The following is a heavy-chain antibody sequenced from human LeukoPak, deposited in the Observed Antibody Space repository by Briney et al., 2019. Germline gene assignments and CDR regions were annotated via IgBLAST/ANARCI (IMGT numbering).Heavy chain of an antibody. D-gene: IGHD3-16*01. V-gene: IGHV3-48*03. CDR3: ARSPRGSHFDY. J-gene: IGHJ4*02. CDR2: ISSSGSSI. Sequence: GGSLRLSCAASGFTFSNYEMSWVRQAPGKGLEWVSHISSSGSSIYYADSVKGRFTISRDNAKNSLYLQMDSLGAEDTATYYCARSPRGSHFDYWGQGTLVTVSS. CDR1: GFTFSNYE.